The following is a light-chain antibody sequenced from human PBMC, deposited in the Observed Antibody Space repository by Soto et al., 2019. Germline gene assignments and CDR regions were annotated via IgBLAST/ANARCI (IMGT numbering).Light chain of an antibody. CDR3: MHALQTPYT. CDR1: QSLLQSNGNNY. Sequence: DIVMTQSPLSLPVTPGEPASISCRSSQSLLQSNGNNYLDWYLQKPGQSPQLLVYLGSNLASXAXDXLDRSGSGPDFTLKLSTVEAEDVGVYCCMHALQTPYTFGQGTKLEIQ. CDR2: LGS. V-gene: IGKV2-28*01. J-gene: IGKJ2*01.